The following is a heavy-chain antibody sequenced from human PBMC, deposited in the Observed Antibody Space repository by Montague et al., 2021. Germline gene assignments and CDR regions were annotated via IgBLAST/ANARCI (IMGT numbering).Heavy chain of an antibody. CDR3: ARVDCDGDCYTFDT. CDR2: NYYSANT. CDR1: SASINSSPYY. V-gene: IGHV4-39*01. J-gene: IGHJ4*02. D-gene: IGHD2-21*02. Sequence: SETLSLTCTVSSASINSSPYYCCWIRQPPGKGLEWIGSNYYSANTYYNPSLKSLLSIFVDTTKNQFPLRPKSVTAADTAVYHCARVDCDGDCYTFDTWGQGTLVTVSS.